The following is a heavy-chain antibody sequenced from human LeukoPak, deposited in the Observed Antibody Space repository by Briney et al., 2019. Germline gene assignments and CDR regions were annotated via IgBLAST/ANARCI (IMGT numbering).Heavy chain of an antibody. J-gene: IGHJ3*01. CDR2: MDPSRDVT. V-gene: IGHV1-2*02. D-gene: IGHD1-1*01. Sequence: ASVKVSCKASGYIFTYYYLHWVRQAPGQGLEWMGWMDPSRDVTRYAQNFQGRVTITWDTSMSTAYMEVTRLTSDDTAMFYCARDPPATTAFDVWGQGTMVIVSS. CDR1: GYIFTYYY. CDR3: ARDPPATTAFDV.